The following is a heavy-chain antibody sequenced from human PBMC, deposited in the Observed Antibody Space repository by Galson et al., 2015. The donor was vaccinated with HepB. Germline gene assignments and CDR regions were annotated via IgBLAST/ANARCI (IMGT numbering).Heavy chain of an antibody. J-gene: IGHJ4*02. V-gene: IGHV3-30*02. CDR1: GFTFSSYG. CDR3: AKEQGIQLWLMDRHFDY. D-gene: IGHD5-18*01. CDR2: IRYDGSNK. Sequence: SLRLSCAASGFTFSSYGMHWVRQAPGKGLEWVAFIRYDGSNKYYADSVKGRFTISRDNSKNTLYLQMNSLRAEDTAVYYCAKEQGIQLWLMDRHFDYWGQGTLVTVSS.